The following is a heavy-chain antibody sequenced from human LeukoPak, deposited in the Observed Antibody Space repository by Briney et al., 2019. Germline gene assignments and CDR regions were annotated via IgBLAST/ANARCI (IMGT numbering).Heavy chain of an antibody. J-gene: IGHJ5*02. CDR2: IKPSGGST. V-gene: IGHV1-46*01. CDR1: GYTFTSYH. CDR3: ARARDDSIGSLCFEP. D-gene: IGHD3-22*01. Sequence: ASVKVSFTASGYTFTSYHMLWVRQAAGQGLEWMGTIKPSGGSTTYAQKFQGRVTMTWDTSTSTVYMELSSLRSEDTAVYYCARARDDSIGSLCFEPWGQGTLVTVSS.